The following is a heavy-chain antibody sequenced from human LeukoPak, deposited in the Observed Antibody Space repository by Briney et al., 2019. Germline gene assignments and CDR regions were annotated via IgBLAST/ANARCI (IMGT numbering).Heavy chain of an antibody. D-gene: IGHD2-2*01. CDR3: TRGAGTSWFDY. J-gene: IGHJ4*02. CDR1: GYTFTVNY. V-gene: IGHV1-2*02. Sequence: PKASVKVSCKPSGYTFTVNYLHWVRQAPGQGLEWAGWMNPNSGVTGYAQNFQGRVTMTRDTSISTAYMELSSLTSDDTAVYYCTRGAGTSWFDYWGQGSLVTVPS. CDR2: MNPNSGVT.